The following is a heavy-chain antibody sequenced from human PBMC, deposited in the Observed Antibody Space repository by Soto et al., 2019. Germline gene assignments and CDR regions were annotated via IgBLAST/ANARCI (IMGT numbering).Heavy chain of an antibody. Sequence: TLSLTCPDSGGSISDGYYWSWIRQHPGKGLEWIGSISYSGSTSYNPSLKSRLTISVDRSKSQFSLNLSSVTAADTAVYYCARRDRSGYSYWLDTWGQGTLVTVSS. V-gene: IGHV4-31*03. D-gene: IGHD3-22*01. CDR2: ISYSGST. J-gene: IGHJ5*02. CDR1: GGSISDGYY. CDR3: ARRDRSGYSYWLDT.